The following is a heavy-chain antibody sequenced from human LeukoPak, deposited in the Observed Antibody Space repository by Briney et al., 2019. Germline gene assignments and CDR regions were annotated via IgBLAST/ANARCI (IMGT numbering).Heavy chain of an antibody. CDR3: ARTDSWFDP. V-gene: IGHV4-59*01. CDR1: GGSISSYY. D-gene: IGHD3-22*01. J-gene: IGHJ5*02. CDR2: IYYSGST. Sequence: SETLSPTCTVSGGSISSYYWSWIRQPPGKGLEWIGYIYYSGSTNYNPSLKSRVTISVDTSKNQFSLKLSSVTAADTAVYYCARTDSWFDPWGQGTLVTVSS.